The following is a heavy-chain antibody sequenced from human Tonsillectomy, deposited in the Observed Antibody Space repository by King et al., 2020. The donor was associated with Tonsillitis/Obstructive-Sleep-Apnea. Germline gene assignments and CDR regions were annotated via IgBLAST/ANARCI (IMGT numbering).Heavy chain of an antibody. CDR3: AGDGGAVALDVAYYYYYMDV. CDR2: IIPIFGTA. V-gene: IGHV1-69*01. J-gene: IGHJ6*03. D-gene: IGHD6-19*01. CDR1: GGTFSSYA. Sequence: VQLVESGAEVKKPGSSVKVSCKASGGTFSSYAISWVRQAPGQGLEWMGGIIPIFGTANYAQKFQGRVTITADESTSTAYMELSSLRSEDTAVYYCAGDGGAVALDVAYYYYYMDVWGKGTTVTVSS.